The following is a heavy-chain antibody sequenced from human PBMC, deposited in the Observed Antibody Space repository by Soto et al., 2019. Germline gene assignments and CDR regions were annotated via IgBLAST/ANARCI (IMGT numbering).Heavy chain of an antibody. CDR1: GFTFSGSA. D-gene: IGHD2-21*02. Sequence: PGGSLRLSCAASGFTFSGSAMHWVRQASGKGLEWVGRIRSKANSYATAYAASVKGRFTISRDDSKNTAYLQMNSLKTEDTAVYYCTSPVSVVVTASQPPWYFDLWGRGTLVTV. CDR3: TSPVSVVVTASQPPWYFDL. J-gene: IGHJ2*01. V-gene: IGHV3-73*01. CDR2: IRSKANSYAT.